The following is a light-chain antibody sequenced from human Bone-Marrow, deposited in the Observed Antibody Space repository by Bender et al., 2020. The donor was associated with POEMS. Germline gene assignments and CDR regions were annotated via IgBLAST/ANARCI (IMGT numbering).Light chain of an antibody. CDR1: SIARNP. CDR2: ADD. Sequence: QSVLTQPPSASGTPGQRVTISCSGGSIARNPINWYQQLPGTAPRLVIYADDRRPSGVPNRFSASKSGSSASLAISGLQSEDADDYYCSTWDDRLNAWLFGGGTKLTVL. CDR3: STWDDRLNAWL. V-gene: IGLV1-44*01. J-gene: IGLJ3*02.